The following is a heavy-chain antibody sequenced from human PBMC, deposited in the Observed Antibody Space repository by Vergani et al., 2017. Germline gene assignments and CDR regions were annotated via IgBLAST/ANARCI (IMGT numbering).Heavy chain of an antibody. CDR3: VRDLRLLYNRFDP. J-gene: IGHJ5*02. CDR1: GFTSSYYG. CDR2: ISYDGTQK. D-gene: IGHD1-14*01. V-gene: IGHV3-30*03. Sequence: QVHLVESGGGVVQPGRSLRLSCVVSGFTSSYYGMHWVRQAPGQGLEWVAVISYDGTQKYYADSVKGRFTISRDNSKSTLYLQMNSLRTEDTAVYYCVRDLRLLYNRFDPWGQGTLVTVSS.